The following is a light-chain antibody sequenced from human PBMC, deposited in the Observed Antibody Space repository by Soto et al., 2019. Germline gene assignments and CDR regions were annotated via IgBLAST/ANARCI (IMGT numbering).Light chain of an antibody. V-gene: IGKV3-20*01. CDR3: QQYDSSPRT. J-gene: IGKJ1*01. Sequence: IVLTQSAGPLSLSPGERATLSCMSSQSVSSRSLAWYQQKPGQAPRLLISGASSRAADIPDRFSGSGSGTDCTLTINRLEPEDFAVYYCQQYDSSPRTFRQGTKVDIK. CDR1: QSVSSRS. CDR2: GAS.